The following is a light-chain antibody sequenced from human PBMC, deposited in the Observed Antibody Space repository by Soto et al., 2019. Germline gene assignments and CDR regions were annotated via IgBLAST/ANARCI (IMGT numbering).Light chain of an antibody. J-gene: IGKJ1*01. CDR3: QQYYSNPPT. Sequence: DIVMTQSPDSLTVSLGERATINCKSSQNVLYSSSNKDYLAWYQQKPGQSPKVLIYWASTRESGVPDRFSGSGSGTDFTLTISSLKAEDVAVYYCQQYYSNPPTFGQGTKVEVK. V-gene: IGKV4-1*01. CDR1: QNVLYSSSNKDY. CDR2: WAS.